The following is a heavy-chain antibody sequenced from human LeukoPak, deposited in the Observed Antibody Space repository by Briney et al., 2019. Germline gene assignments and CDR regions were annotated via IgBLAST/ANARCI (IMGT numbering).Heavy chain of an antibody. Sequence: KPSETLSLTCAVYGGSFSNYYWSWIRQPPGKGLEWIGEINDSGRINYNPSLMSRVTVSVDTSKNQFSLRLTFVTATDTAVYYCARRWNYGRNYYIDVWGNGATVSVSS. CDR1: GGSFSNYY. D-gene: IGHD1-7*01. CDR2: INDSGRI. CDR3: ARRWNYGRNYYIDV. V-gene: IGHV4-34*01. J-gene: IGHJ6*03.